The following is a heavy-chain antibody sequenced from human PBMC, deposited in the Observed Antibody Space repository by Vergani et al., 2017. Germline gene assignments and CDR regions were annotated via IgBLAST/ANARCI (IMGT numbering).Heavy chain of an antibody. Sequence: EVQLVESGGDLVQPGRSLRLSCTASGFTFGYYAMDWFRQAPGQGLEWVGGIRSKAYGQATIYAASVKGRFTISRDDSKSIAYLQMNNLQTEDTAMYYCVIDQVTMLRGSDALDIWGQGTMVTVSS. J-gene: IGHJ3*02. CDR3: VIDQVTMLRGSDALDI. D-gene: IGHD3-10*01. CDR2: IRSKAYGQAT. V-gene: IGHV3-49*03. CDR1: GFTFGYYA.